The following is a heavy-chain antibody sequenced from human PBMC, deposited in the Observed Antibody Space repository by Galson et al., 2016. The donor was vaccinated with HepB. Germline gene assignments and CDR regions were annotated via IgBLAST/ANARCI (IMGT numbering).Heavy chain of an antibody. Sequence: SLRLSCAASGITFRNYGMHWVRQAPGKGLEWVAVIWYDGSNKNYVDSVKGRFTISRDNSKNTLYLQMNSLRADDTAVYYCTRDPFPGAFDVWGQGTRVIVAS. D-gene: IGHD1-1*01. CDR3: TRDPFPGAFDV. CDR1: GITFRNYG. J-gene: IGHJ3*01. CDR2: IWYDGSNK. V-gene: IGHV3-33*01.